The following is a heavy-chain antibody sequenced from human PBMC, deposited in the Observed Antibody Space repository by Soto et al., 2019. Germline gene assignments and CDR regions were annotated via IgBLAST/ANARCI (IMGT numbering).Heavy chain of an antibody. CDR1: GYRFSEYW. J-gene: IGHJ3*02. V-gene: IGHV5-51*01. Sequence: GEALKISCKGSGYRFSEYWIGWVRQMSWKGLEWMAIINPSDSDIRYSPSFQGQVTISADKSITTAYLQWISLKASDTAMYYCARTRDAILTGYRGRVAFDIWGQGTMVTVSS. D-gene: IGHD3-9*01. CDR2: INPSDSDI. CDR3: ARTRDAILTGYRGRVAFDI.